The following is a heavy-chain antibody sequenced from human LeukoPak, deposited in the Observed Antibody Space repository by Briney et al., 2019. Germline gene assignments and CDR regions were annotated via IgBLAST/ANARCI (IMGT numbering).Heavy chain of an antibody. J-gene: IGHJ4*02. CDR3: AKDLGDIVATLDY. V-gene: IGHV3-33*06. CDR1: GFTFSSYG. CDR2: IWYDGSNK. Sequence: GGSLRLSCAASGFTFSSYGMHWVRQAPGKGLEWVAVIWYDGSNKYYADSVKGRFTIPRDNSKNTLYLQMNSLRAEDTAVYYCAKDLGDIVATLDYWGQGTLVTVSS. D-gene: IGHD5-12*01.